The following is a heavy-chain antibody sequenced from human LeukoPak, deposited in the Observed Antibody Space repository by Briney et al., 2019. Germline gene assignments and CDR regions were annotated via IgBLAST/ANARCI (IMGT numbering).Heavy chain of an antibody. V-gene: IGHV4-4*07. CDR1: GGSISNYY. J-gene: IGHJ5*02. Sequence: SETLSLTCTVSGGSISNYYWSWIRQSAGKGLEWIGRIYSTGSTNYNPSLKSRVTMSVDTSKNQFSLKLNSVTAAGTAVYYCAREIGITIFGFDPWGQGTLVTVSS. D-gene: IGHD3-3*01. CDR3: AREIGITIFGFDP. CDR2: IYSTGST.